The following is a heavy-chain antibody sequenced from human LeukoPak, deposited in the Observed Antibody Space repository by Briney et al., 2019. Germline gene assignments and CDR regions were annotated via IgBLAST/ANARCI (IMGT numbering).Heavy chain of an antibody. D-gene: IGHD6-19*01. V-gene: IGHV4-30-4*01. CDR2: IYYSGST. J-gene: IGHJ4*02. CDR1: GGSISSSDYY. CDR3: ARGYSSGWYRFDY. Sequence: PSETLSLTCTVSGGSISSSDYYWSWIRQPPGKGLEWIGYIYYSGSTYYNPSLKSRVTISVDTSKNQFSLKLSSVTAADTAVYYCARGYSSGWYRFDYWGQGTLVTVSS.